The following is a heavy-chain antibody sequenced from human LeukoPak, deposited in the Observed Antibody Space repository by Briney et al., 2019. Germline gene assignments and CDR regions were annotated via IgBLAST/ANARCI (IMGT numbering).Heavy chain of an antibody. CDR1: GYSFSDFY. V-gene: IGHV1-2*02. CDR2: INPNSGGT. Sequence: ASVKVSCTASGYSFSDFYIHWLRQAPGQGLEWLGWINPNSGGTNFAQYFQGRVTMTRDTSTSTVYMELSSLRSDDTAVYYCARDGVFRFEVGDVYYYYMDVWGKGTTVIISS. CDR3: ARDGVFRFEVGDVYYYYMDV. D-gene: IGHD2-21*02. J-gene: IGHJ6*03.